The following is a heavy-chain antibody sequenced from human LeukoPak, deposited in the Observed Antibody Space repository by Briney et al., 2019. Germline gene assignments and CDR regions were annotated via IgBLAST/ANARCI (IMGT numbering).Heavy chain of an antibody. CDR3: AKDNSGSLFFWDY. D-gene: IGHD5-12*01. V-gene: IGHV3-23*01. Sequence: GGSLRLSCAASGFTFSRYAMSWVRQAPGKGLEWVSGISGSGDSTYYADSVGGRFTISRDNSKNTLYLQMNSLRAEDTAVYYCAKDNSGSLFFWDYWGQGTLVTVSS. CDR1: GFTFSRYA. CDR2: ISGSGDST. J-gene: IGHJ4*02.